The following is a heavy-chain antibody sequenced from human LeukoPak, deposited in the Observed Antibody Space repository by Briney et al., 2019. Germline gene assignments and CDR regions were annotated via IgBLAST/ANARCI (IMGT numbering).Heavy chain of an antibody. CDR2: INPNSGGT. J-gene: IGHJ5*02. D-gene: IGHD2-2*01. V-gene: IGHV1-2*06. Sequence: ASVEVSCKASGYTFTGYYMHWVRQAPGQGLEWMGRINPNSGGTNYAQKFQGRVTMTRDTSISTAYMELSRLRSDDTAVYYCARARGSCSSTSCYKNWFDPWGQGTLVTVSS. CDR1: GYTFTGYY. CDR3: ARARGSCSSTSCYKNWFDP.